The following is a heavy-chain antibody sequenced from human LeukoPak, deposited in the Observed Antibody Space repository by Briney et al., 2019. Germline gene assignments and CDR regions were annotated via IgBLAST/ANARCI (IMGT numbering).Heavy chain of an antibody. J-gene: IGHJ4*02. D-gene: IGHD1-1*01. Sequence: SGGSLRLSCAASGFIFSDYSMSWVRQAPGKGLEWVSSIIGSSSSIYYADSVKGRFTISRDNAKNSLYLQMNSLRAEDTAIYYCARDDNWAFDYWGQGTLVTVSS. V-gene: IGHV3-21*01. CDR3: ARDDNWAFDY. CDR2: IIGSSSSI. CDR1: GFIFSDYS.